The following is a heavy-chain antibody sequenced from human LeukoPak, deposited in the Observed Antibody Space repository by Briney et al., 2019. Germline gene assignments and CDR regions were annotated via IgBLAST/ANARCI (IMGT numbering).Heavy chain of an antibody. J-gene: IGHJ3*02. D-gene: IGHD6-6*01. Sequence: SVKVSCKASGGTFSSYAMSWVQQAPGQGLEWMGGIIPIFGTANYAQKFQGRVTITTDESTSTAYMELSSLRSGDTAVYYCARREYSSSYDAFDIWGQGTMVTVSS. CDR1: GGTFSSYA. V-gene: IGHV1-69*05. CDR2: IIPIFGTA. CDR3: ARREYSSSYDAFDI.